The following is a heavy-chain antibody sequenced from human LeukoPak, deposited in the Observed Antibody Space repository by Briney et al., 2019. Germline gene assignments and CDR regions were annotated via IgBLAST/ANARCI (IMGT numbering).Heavy chain of an antibody. V-gene: IGHV3-23*01. Sequence: GRSLTLSCAPSGSTSSSYAMSWVRHAPRKGLEWVSAISGSGGSTYYADSVKGRFTISRNNSKNTLYLQMNSLRAEDTAVYYCARDGYDILTGFQFDYWGQGTLVTVSS. CDR2: ISGSGGST. J-gene: IGHJ4*02. CDR1: GSTSSSYA. CDR3: ARDGYDILTGFQFDY. D-gene: IGHD3-9*01.